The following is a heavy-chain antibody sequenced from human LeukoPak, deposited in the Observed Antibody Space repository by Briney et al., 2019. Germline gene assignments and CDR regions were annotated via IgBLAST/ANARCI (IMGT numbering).Heavy chain of an antibody. CDR1: GYSFTSYW. CDR3: ARHYYGSGSYYKTYYYYGMGV. D-gene: IGHD3-10*01. CDR2: IYPGDSDT. J-gene: IGHJ6*02. Sequence: GESLKISCKGSGYSFTSYWIGWVRQLPGKGLEWMGIIYPGDSDTRYSPSFQGQVTISADKSISTAYLQWSSLKASDTAMYYCARHYYGSGSYYKTYYYYGMGVWGQGTTVTVSS. V-gene: IGHV5-51*01.